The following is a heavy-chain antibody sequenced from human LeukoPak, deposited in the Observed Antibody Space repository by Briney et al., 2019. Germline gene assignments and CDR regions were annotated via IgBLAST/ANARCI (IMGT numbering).Heavy chain of an antibody. CDR1: GFTFSSYP. CDR3: VKALYDSGGYYYAY. V-gene: IGHV3-64D*06. D-gene: IGHD3-22*01. J-gene: IGHJ4*02. Sequence: GGSLRLSCSGSGFTFSSYPTHWVRQAPRKGLEYVSAISFDGGSTYYADSVKGRCTISRDNSKNTLYLHMSSLRVEDTAVYYCVKALYDSGGYYYAYWGQGTLVTVSS. CDR2: ISFDGGST.